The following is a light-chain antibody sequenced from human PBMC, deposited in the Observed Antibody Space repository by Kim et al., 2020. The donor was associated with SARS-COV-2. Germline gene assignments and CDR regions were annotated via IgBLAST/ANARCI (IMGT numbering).Light chain of an antibody. J-gene: IGLJ2*01. CDR1: SSNIGAGYD. Sequence: QSVLTQPPSVSGAPGQRVTISCTGSSSNIGAGYDVHWYQHLPGTAPKLLIYGNNNRPSGVPDRFSASKSANSASLAITGLQAEDEADYYCQSHDTSLSGSKIFGGGTQLTVL. V-gene: IGLV1-40*01. CDR2: GNN. CDR3: QSHDTSLSGSKI.